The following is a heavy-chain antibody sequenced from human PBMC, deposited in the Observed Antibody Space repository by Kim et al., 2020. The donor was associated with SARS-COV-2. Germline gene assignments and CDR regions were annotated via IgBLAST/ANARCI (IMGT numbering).Heavy chain of an antibody. CDR1: GFTFSSYA. CDR3: VRDSGPYCGGDCFPDY. V-gene: IGHV3-30*04. J-gene: IGHJ4*01. CDR2: ISYDGSNK. Sequence: GGSLRLSCAASGFTFSSYAMHWVRQAPGKGLEWVAVISYDGSNKYYADSVKGRFTISRDNSKNTLYLQMNSLIAEDTAVYYCVRDSGPYCGGDCFPDYWG. D-gene: IGHD2-21*02.